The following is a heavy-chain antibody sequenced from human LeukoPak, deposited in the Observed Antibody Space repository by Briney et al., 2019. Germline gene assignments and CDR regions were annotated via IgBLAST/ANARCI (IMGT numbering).Heavy chain of an antibody. CDR3: ARDRPHNWFDP. D-gene: IGHD1-14*01. V-gene: IGHV3-74*01. J-gene: IGHJ5*02. CDR2: IDSDGTTT. CDR1: GFTLGNAW. Sequence: GGSLRLSCAASGFTLGNAWMHWVRQAPGEGLVWVSRIDSDGTTTIYADSVKGRFTTSRDNAKNTVNLQMNSLRVEDTAVYYCARDRPHNWFDPWGQGTLVTVSS.